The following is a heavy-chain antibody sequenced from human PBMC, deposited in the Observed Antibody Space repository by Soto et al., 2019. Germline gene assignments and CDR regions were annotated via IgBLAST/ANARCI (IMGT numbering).Heavy chain of an antibody. J-gene: IGHJ6*02. V-gene: IGHV3-30*18. CDR1: GFTFSSYG. CDR2: ISYDGSNK. D-gene: IGHD4-17*01. CDR3: AKGVGGGDYGWVYGMDV. Sequence: QVQLVESGGGVVQPGRSLRLSCAASGFTFSSYGMHWVRQAPGKGLEWVAVISYDGSNKYYADSVKGRFTISRDNSKNTLYLQMNSLRAEDTAVYYCAKGVGGGDYGWVYGMDVWGQGTTVTVSS.